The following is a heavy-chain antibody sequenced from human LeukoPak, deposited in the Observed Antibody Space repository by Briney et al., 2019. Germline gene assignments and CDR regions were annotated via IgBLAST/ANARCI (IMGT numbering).Heavy chain of an antibody. Sequence: GASVKASCKASGYTFTGDYMHWVRQAPGQGLEWMGWINPNSGGTNYAQKFQGRVTMTRDTSISTAYMELSRLRSDDTAVYYCARSLASGYDFWGGYYSPMRYYYMDVWGKGTTVTVSS. CDR1: GYTFTGDY. CDR2: INPNSGGT. D-gene: IGHD3-3*01. J-gene: IGHJ6*03. CDR3: ARSLASGYDFWGGYYSPMRYYYMDV. V-gene: IGHV1-2*02.